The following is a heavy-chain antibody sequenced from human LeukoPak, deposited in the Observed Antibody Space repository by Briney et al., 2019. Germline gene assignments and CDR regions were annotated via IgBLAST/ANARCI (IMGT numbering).Heavy chain of an antibody. J-gene: IGHJ4*02. V-gene: IGHV1-2*06. CDR3: ARAPYPRLVREYYFDY. CDR2: INPNSGGT. CDR1: GYTFTCYY. Sequence: ASVKVSCKASGYTFTCYYMHWVRQAPGQGLEWMGRINPNSGGTNYAQKFQGRVTMTRDTSISTAYMELSRLRSDDTAVYYCARAPYPRLVREYYFDYWGQGTLVTVSS. D-gene: IGHD6-19*01.